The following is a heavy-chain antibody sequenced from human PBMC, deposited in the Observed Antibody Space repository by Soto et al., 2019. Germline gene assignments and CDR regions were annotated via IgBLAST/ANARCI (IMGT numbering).Heavy chain of an antibody. CDR1: GYTFASYA. Sequence: QVQLVQSGAEVKKPGASVKVSCKASGYTFASYAISWMRQAPGQGLEWMGWISAYNGNTNYAQNLQGRVTMTTDTSTSTPYRALRSLRSADTAVYYCARDPPPPEYWGPGTLVTVSS. D-gene: IGHD2-2*01. V-gene: IGHV1-18*01. CDR3: ARDPPPPEY. J-gene: IGHJ4*02. CDR2: ISAYNGNT.